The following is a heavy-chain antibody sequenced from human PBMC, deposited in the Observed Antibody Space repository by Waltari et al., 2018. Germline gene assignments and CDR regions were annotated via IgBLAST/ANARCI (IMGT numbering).Heavy chain of an antibody. CDR2: IIPIFGTA. V-gene: IGHV1-69*05. CDR1: GGTFSSYA. Sequence: QVQLVQSGAEVKKPGSSVKVSCKASGGTFSSYAISWVRQAPGQGLEWMGGIIPIFGTANYAQKFQGRVTITTDESTSTAYMELSSLRSEDTAVYYCATRGDAYGDYDDAFDIWGQGTMVTVSS. CDR3: ATRGDAYGDYDDAFDI. J-gene: IGHJ3*02. D-gene: IGHD4-17*01.